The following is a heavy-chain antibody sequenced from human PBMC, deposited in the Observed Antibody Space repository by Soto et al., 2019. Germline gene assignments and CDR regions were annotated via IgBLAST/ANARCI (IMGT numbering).Heavy chain of an antibody. CDR3: ARAAAVAGGFQH. V-gene: IGHV1-69*13. CDR1: GGTFSRYS. D-gene: IGHD6-19*01. Sequence: GASVKVSCKASGGTFSRYSITWVRQAPGHGLEWIGRIIPIFGIASYAQKFQGRVTITADESTSTAYMELSSLRSDDTAVYYCARAAAVAGGFQHWGQGTLVTVSS. J-gene: IGHJ1*01. CDR2: IIPIFGIA.